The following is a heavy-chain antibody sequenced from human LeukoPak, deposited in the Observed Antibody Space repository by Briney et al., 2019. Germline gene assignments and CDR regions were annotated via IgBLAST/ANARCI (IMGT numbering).Heavy chain of an antibody. CDR3: ARGTLRSVAAGIFDY. V-gene: IGHV4-4*02. D-gene: IGHD6-6*01. CDR1: GGSISSSNW. CDR2: IYHSGST. J-gene: IGHJ4*02. Sequence: PSETLSLTCAVSGGSISSSNWWSWVRQPPGKGLAWIGEIYHSGSTNYNPSLKSRVTISVDKSKNQFSLKLSSVTAADTAVYYCARGTLRSVAAGIFDYWGQGTLVTVSS.